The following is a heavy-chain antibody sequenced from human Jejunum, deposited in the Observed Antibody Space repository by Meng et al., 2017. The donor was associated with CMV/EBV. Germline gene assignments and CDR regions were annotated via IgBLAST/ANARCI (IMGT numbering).Heavy chain of an antibody. CDR3: VKGLGAASTF. D-gene: IGHD6-25*01. Sequence: VSCEASGYLFTGFFIHWVRQTPGQRLEWMGRMSTHSGATDYAQQFQGRVTMTRDTSISTAYLELSRLISDDTAIYYCVKGLGAASTFWGPGTLVTVSS. CDR1: GYLFTGFF. J-gene: IGHJ4*02. V-gene: IGHV1-2*02. CDR2: MSTHSGAT.